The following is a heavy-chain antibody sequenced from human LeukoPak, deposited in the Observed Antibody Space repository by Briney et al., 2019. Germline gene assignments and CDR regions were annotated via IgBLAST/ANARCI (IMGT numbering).Heavy chain of an antibody. Sequence: ASVKVSCKASGGTFSSYAISWVRQAPGQGLEWMGRIIPILGIANYAQKFQGRVTITADKSTSTAYMELSSLRSEDTAVYYCARGSTHYDFWSGYGNWFDPWGQGTLVTVSS. CDR2: IIPILGIA. CDR3: ARGSTHYDFWSGYGNWFDP. CDR1: GGTFSSYA. V-gene: IGHV1-69*04. J-gene: IGHJ5*02. D-gene: IGHD3-3*01.